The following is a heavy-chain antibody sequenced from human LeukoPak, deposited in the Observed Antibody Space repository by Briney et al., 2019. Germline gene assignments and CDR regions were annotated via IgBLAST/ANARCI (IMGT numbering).Heavy chain of an antibody. D-gene: IGHD2-15*01. CDR2: ISGSGGST. CDR3: AKSPVPSCRGSFCYPFDY. J-gene: IGHJ4*02. V-gene: IGHV3-23*01. Sequence: GGTLRLSCTTSGFNFSIYPMTWVRQAPGKGLEWVSAISGSGGSTYYADSVKGRFTISRDNSKNTLYLQMNTLRAEDTAVYFCAKSPVPSCRGSFCYPFDYWGQGNLVTVSS. CDR1: GFNFSIYP.